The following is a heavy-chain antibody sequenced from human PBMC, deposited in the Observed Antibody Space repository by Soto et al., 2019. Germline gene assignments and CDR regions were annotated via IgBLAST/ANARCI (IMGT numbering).Heavy chain of an antibody. CDR2: INPRNGST. CDR1: GYTFNSFY. J-gene: IGHJ2*01. Sequence: GASVKVSCKASGYTFNSFYVHWVRQAPGQGLEWMGIINPRNGSTNYAQNFQGRVTMTKDTSTMTFYMELSSLRSEDTAVYYCAREGVLLWVGEYWYFDLWGRGTLVTVSS. V-gene: IGHV1-46*02. CDR3: AREGVLLWVGEYWYFDL. D-gene: IGHD3-10*01.